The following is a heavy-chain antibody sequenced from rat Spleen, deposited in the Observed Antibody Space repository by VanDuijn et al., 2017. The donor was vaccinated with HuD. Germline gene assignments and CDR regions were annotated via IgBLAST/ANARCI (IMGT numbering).Heavy chain of an antibody. J-gene: IGHJ2*01. CDR1: GFSLTSNS. CDR3: TKETVGITPLIDY. D-gene: IGHD1-9*01. CDR2: IWGEGTT. Sequence: QVQLTESGPGLVQPSQTLSLTCTVSGFSLTSNSVHWVRQPPGKGLEWMGGIWGEGTTDYNSTLKSRLTISRDTSKSQVFLKMNRLQTDDIGTYYCTKETVGITPLIDYWGQGVMVTVSS. V-gene: IGHV2-1*01.